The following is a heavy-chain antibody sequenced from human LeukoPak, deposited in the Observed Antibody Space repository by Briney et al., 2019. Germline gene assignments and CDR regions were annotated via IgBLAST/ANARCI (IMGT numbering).Heavy chain of an antibody. CDR3: ARGQGYYDGLDI. J-gene: IGHJ6*02. V-gene: IGHV3-66*01. CDR2: VYGGGST. CDR1: GFTVSSNY. Sequence: PGGSLRLSCAASGFTVSSNYVTWVRQAPGKGLEWISVVYGGGSTYYADSVKGRFTVTRDISKNTLYLQMNSVRAEDTAVYYCARGQGYYDGLDIRGQGTTVTVSS.